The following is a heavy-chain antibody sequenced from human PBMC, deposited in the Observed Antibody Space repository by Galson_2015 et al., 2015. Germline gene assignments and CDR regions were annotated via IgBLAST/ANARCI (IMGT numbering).Heavy chain of an antibody. CDR1: GFTFSSYA. V-gene: IGHV3-30-3*01. D-gene: IGHD5/OR15-5a*01. CDR3: AREAHRRPIVSFGANDF. J-gene: IGHJ3*01. Sequence: SLRLSCAASGFTFSSYAMRWVRQAPGKGLEWVAVISAGGSNTYYADSVKRRFTISRDNSKNTLYLQMNSLRAEDTAVYYCAREAHRRPIVSFGANDFWGQGTMVTVSS. CDR2: ISAGGSNT.